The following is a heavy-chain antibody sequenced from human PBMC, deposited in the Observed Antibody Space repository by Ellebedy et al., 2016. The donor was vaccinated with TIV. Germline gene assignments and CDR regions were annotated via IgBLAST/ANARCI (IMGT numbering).Heavy chain of an antibody. J-gene: IGHJ5*02. CDR3: AREAEESTNWFDP. CDR1: GGSFSGYY. V-gene: IGHV4-34*01. CDR2: INHSGST. Sequence: SETLSLTXAVYGGSFSGYYWSWIRQPPGKGLEWIGEINHSGSTNYNPSLKSRVTISVDTSKNQFSLKLSSVTTADTAVYYCAREAEESTNWFDPWGQGTLVTVSS. D-gene: IGHD2/OR15-2a*01.